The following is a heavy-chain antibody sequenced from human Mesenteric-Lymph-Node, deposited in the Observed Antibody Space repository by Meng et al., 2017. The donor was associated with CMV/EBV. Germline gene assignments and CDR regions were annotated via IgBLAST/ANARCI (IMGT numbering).Heavy chain of an antibody. D-gene: IGHD4-23*01. J-gene: IGHJ5*02. V-gene: IGHV4-39*07. CDR2: VYHSGST. CDR3: ARETTVVTQPGGWLDP. Sequence: SETLSLTCTVSGGSISSSSYYWGWIRQPPGKGLEWIGNVYHSGSTYYNPSLKSRVTISVDTSKNQFSLKPSSVTAADTAVYYCARETTVVTQPGGWLDPWGQGTLVTVSS. CDR1: GGSISSSSYY.